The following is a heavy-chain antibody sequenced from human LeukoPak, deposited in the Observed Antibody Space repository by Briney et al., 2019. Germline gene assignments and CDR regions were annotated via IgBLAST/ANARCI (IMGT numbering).Heavy chain of an antibody. CDR3: ASGGGATRSGYAFDM. J-gene: IGHJ3*02. CDR1: GLTFSSYW. CDR2: IKQDGRET. D-gene: IGHD1-26*01. V-gene: IGHV3-7*01. Sequence: GGSLRLSCAASGLTFSSYWMSWVRQAPGKGLEWVANIKQDGRETYYVDSVKGRFTISRDNAKNSLYLQMNSLRAEDTAVYYCASGGGATRSGYAFDMWGQGTLVTVSS.